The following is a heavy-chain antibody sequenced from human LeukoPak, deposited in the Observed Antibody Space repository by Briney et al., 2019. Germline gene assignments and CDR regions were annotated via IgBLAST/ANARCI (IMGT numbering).Heavy chain of an antibody. Sequence: PGGSLRLSCAASGFTFNKASMTWVRQAPGKGLEWVGRIKKKTDGGTTDYAAPVKGRFTISRDDSKNTLYLQMNSLKTEDTAVYYCARGYENFDYWGQGTLVTVSS. CDR2: IKKKTDGGTT. J-gene: IGHJ4*02. CDR1: GFTFNKAS. V-gene: IGHV3-15*01. CDR3: ARGYENFDY. D-gene: IGHD6-13*01.